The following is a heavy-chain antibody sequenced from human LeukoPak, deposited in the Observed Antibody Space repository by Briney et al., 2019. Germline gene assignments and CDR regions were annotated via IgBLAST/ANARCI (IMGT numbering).Heavy chain of an antibody. D-gene: IGHD3-16*01. CDR3: AKWPEGAMDYFDY. CDR1: GFTFNIYT. J-gene: IGHJ4*02. Sequence: GGSLRLSCAASGFTFNIYTMSWVRQAPGKGLEWVSAIVTNGVTFYTDSVKGRFTISRDNSKNTLYLEMSSLRVEDTAIYYCAKWPEGAMDYFDYWGQGTLVTVSS. CDR2: IVTNGVT. V-gene: IGHV3-23*01.